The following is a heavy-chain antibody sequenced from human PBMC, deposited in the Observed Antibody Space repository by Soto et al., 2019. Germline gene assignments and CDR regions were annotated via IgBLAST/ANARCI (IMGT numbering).Heavy chain of an antibody. V-gene: IGHV4-31*03. D-gene: IGHD3-22*01. Sequence: SETLSLTCTVSGGSISSGGYYWSWIRQHPGKGLEWIGYIYYSGSTYYNPSLKSRVTISVDTSKNQFSLKLSSVTAADTAVYYCARTVYYDSSGYYSYFDYWGQGTLVTVSS. CDR2: IYYSGST. CDR3: ARTVYYDSSGYYSYFDY. J-gene: IGHJ4*02. CDR1: GGSISSGGYY.